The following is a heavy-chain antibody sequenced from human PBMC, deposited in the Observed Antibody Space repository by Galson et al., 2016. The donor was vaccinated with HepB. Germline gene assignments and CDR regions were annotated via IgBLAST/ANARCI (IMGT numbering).Heavy chain of an antibody. Sequence: SLRLSCAASGFNFVDYAMHWVRQVPRKGLDWVAGISWNSGNIGYADSVKGRFIVSRDNAKSSLYLQMNSLGPEDTALYYCAKPTKRCNGGNCQPFDAFDVWGQGTMVTVSS. CDR2: ISWNSGNI. CDR3: AKPTKRCNGGNCQPFDAFDV. J-gene: IGHJ3*01. V-gene: IGHV3-9*01. D-gene: IGHD2-21*02. CDR1: GFNFVDYA.